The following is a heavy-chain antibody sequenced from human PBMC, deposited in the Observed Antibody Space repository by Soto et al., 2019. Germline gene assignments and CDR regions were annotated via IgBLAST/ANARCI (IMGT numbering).Heavy chain of an antibody. CDR1: GGSISRYY. CDR3: ARDLAVAGRLYNWFDP. V-gene: IGHV4-59*01. J-gene: IGHJ5*02. D-gene: IGHD6-19*01. CDR2: IYHSGGT. Sequence: QVQLQESGPGLVKPSETLSLTCTVSGGSISRYYWSWIRQPPGKGLEWIGHIYHSGGTNYNTSHKSRVTISVDTSKNQLSLRLKSVTPADTDGYYCARDLAVAGRLYNWFDPWGHGTLVTVSS.